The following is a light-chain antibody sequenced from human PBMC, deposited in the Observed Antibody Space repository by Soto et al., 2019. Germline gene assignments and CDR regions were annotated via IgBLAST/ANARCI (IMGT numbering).Light chain of an antibody. J-gene: IGKJ1*01. Sequence: DTVMTQSPATLSVSPGETATLSCRASESVGSHLAWYQQKPGQAPRLLIYGVSTRATGIPARFRGSGSETEFTLTISSLQYEDFAVYYCQQYDNWPPWTFGQGTKVEI. CDR3: QQYDNWPPWT. CDR1: ESVGSH. V-gene: IGKV3-15*01. CDR2: GVS.